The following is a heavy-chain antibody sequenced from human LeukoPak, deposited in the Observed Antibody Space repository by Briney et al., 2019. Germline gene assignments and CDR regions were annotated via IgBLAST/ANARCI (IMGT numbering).Heavy chain of an antibody. V-gene: IGHV3-30*02. CDR2: IRYDGRNK. D-gene: IGHD2-8*02. CDR3: VRQVGEGLVEAFDI. CDR1: GFSFSSYA. J-gene: IGHJ3*02. Sequence: GGSLRLSCAASGFSFSSYAMHWVRQAPGKGLEWVAFIRYDGRNKYYADPVKGRFTISRDNAKNSLYLQMNNLRAEDTAVYSCVRQVGEGLVEAFDIRGQGRMVTVSS.